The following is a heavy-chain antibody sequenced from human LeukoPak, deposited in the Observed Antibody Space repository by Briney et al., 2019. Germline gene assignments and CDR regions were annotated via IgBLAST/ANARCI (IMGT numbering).Heavy chain of an antibody. CDR2: IYTSGST. CDR3: ARGSSSGWYEGVFDI. V-gene: IGHV4-4*07. J-gene: IGHJ3*02. D-gene: IGHD6-19*01. Sequence: SETLSLTCTLSGGSLSIYYWIWIRQPAGKGLEWIGRIYTSGSTNYNPSLKSRVTMSIDTSKNQFSLKLSSMTAADTAVYYCARGSSSGWYEGVFDIWGQGTMVTVSS. CDR1: GGSLSIYY.